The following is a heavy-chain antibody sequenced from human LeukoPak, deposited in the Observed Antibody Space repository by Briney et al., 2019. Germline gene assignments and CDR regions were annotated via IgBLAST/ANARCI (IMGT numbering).Heavy chain of an antibody. CDR2: ISGSGANT. CDR3: AKSPFDY. Sequence: GGSLRLSCAASGFTFSTYAMSWVRQAPGKGLEWFSTISGSGANTYYADSVRGRFTISRDNSKNTLYLHMNSLRAEDTAVYYCAKSPFDYWGQGIVVTVSS. CDR1: GFTFSTYA. V-gene: IGHV3-23*01. J-gene: IGHJ4*02.